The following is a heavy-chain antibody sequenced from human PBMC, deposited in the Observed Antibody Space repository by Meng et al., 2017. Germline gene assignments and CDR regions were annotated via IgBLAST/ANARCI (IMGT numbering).Heavy chain of an antibody. CDR2: MNPNSGNT. V-gene: IGHV1-8*03. Sequence: QVQVVQAGAEVKKPGASVKVSGKASGYTFTSYDINWVRQATGQGLEWMGWMNPNSGNTGYAQKFQGRVTITRNTSISTAYMELSSLRSEDTAVYYCARGYYGSGLFDPWGQGTLVTVSS. D-gene: IGHD3-10*01. CDR3: ARGYYGSGLFDP. CDR1: GYTFTSYD. J-gene: IGHJ5*02.